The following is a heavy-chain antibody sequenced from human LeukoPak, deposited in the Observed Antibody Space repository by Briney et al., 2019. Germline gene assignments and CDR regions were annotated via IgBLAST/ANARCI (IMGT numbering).Heavy chain of an antibody. V-gene: IGHV3-7*01. Sequence: GGSLRLSCAASGFTFTNNFMSWVRQVPGKGLEWVANIKQGGSETTYADSVRGRFTIFRDNAKDSVYLQMNSLRAEDSATYYCVREGFYFFDFWGQGTLVTVSS. CDR2: IKQGGSET. CDR3: VREGFYFFDF. CDR1: GFTFTNNF. J-gene: IGHJ4*01.